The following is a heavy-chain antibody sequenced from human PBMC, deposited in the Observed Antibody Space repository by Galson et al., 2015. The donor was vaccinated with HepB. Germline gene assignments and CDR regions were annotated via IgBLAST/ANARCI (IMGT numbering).Heavy chain of an antibody. Sequence: SLRLSCAASGFSFSTYGIHWVRQAPGKGLEWVALISFDGSNKYYADSVKGRFTISRDNSKNTLYLQMSSLHQGPIGLPPGTLLQEHLWG. CDR3: TLLQEHL. J-gene: IGHJ6*01. V-gene: IGHV3-30*03. CDR1: GFSFSTYG. CDR2: ISFDGSNK.